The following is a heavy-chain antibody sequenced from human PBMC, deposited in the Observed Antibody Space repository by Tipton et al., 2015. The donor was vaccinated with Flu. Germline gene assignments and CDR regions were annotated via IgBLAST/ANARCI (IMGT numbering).Heavy chain of an antibody. Sequence: GLVKPSETLSLICTVSDYSISRGYYWGWIRQPPGKGLEWIGCISHSGRTYYNPSLKSRVTISLDTAKNRFSQRLTSVTAADTAVYYCARDPTVGAVRGYFDYWGQGTLVTVSS. CDR2: ISHSGRT. V-gene: IGHV4-38-2*02. CDR1: DYSISRGYY. J-gene: IGHJ4*02. CDR3: ARDPTVGAVRGYFDY. D-gene: IGHD1-26*01.